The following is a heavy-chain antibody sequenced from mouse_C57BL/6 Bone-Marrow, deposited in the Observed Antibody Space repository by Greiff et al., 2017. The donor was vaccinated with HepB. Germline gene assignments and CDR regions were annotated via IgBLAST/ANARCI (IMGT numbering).Heavy chain of an antibody. J-gene: IGHJ2*01. Sequence: QVQLQQPGAELVKPGASVKMSCKASGYTFTSYWITWVKQRPGQGLEWIGDIYPGSGSTNYNEKFKSKATLTVDTSSSTDYMQLSSLTSEDSAVYYCARRGYYYGSRDYWGQGTTLTVSS. CDR2: IYPGSGST. CDR1: GYTFTSYW. CDR3: ARRGYYYGSRDY. D-gene: IGHD1-1*01. V-gene: IGHV1-55*01.